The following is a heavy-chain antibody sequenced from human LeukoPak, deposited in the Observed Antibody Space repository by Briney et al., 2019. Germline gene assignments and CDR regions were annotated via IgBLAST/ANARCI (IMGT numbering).Heavy chain of an antibody. CDR1: GYTFTSYG. D-gene: IGHD1-1*01. Sequence: ASVKVSCKASGYTFTSYGINWVRQATGQGLEWMGWMNPNSGGTNYAQKFQGRVTMTRDTSISTAYMELSRLRSDDTAVYYCARESGITNFDYWGQGTLVTVSS. CDR2: MNPNSGGT. CDR3: ARESGITNFDY. J-gene: IGHJ4*02. V-gene: IGHV1-2*02.